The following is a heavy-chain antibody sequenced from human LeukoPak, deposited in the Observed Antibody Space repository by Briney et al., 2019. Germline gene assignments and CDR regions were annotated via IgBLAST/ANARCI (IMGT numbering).Heavy chain of an antibody. V-gene: IGHV3-53*01. CDR1: GFTVSSNY. D-gene: IGHD6-6*01. Sequence: GGSLRLSCAASGFTVSSNYMSWVRQAPGKGLEWVSVIYSGGSTYYADSVKGRFTISRDNSKNTLYLQMNSLRAEDTAVYYCANRLDGYTSSSSAYYWGQGTLVTVSS. CDR3: ANRLDGYTSSSSAYY. CDR2: IYSGGST. J-gene: IGHJ4*02.